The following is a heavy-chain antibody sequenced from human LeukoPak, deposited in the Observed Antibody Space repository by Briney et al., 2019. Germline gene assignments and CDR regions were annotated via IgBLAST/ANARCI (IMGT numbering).Heavy chain of an antibody. CDR1: GGTFSSYA. CDR2: IIPIFGTA. Sequence: GASVKVSCKASGGTFSSYAISWVRQAPGQGLEWMGRIIPIFGTANYAQKFQGRVTVTTDESTSTAYMELSSLRSEDTAVYYCARDRVSIPIVVVPAAIGSVDAFDIWGQGTMVTVSS. V-gene: IGHV1-69*05. J-gene: IGHJ3*02. CDR3: ARDRVSIPIVVVPAAIGSVDAFDI. D-gene: IGHD2-2*01.